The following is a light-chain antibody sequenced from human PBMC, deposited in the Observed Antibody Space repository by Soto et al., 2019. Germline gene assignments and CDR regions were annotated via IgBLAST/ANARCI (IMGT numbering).Light chain of an antibody. CDR3: AVWDDRLNAYV. V-gene: IGLV1-44*01. CDR1: SSNIGSNT. J-gene: IGLJ1*01. CDR2: SND. Sequence: QSVLTQPPSASGTPGQRVTISCSGSSSNIGSNTVNWYQHLPGAAPKLLIQSNDQRPSGVPDRFSGSQSGTSASLAISGLQYEDEADYYCAVWDDRLNAYVFGTGIKVTVL.